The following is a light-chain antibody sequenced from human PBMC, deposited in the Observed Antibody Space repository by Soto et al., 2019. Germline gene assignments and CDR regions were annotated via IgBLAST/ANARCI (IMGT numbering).Light chain of an antibody. CDR1: QSLLHSNGNIY. CDR2: LGS. CDR3: MQAIQAPRT. J-gene: IGKJ1*01. V-gene: IGKV2-28*01. Sequence: DIVLTQSPLSLPVTPGEPASISCRSSQSLLHSNGNIYLDWYLQKPGQSPQLLIYLGSIRAYGVPDRVSGSGSGTDFTRKITRVEAEDVEVYYGMQAIQAPRTFGLGTKVEIK.